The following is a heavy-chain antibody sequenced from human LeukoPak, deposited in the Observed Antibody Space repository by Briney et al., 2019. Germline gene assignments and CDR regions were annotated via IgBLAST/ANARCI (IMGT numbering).Heavy chain of an antibody. CDR2: IYTSGST. Sequence: SETLSLTCAVYGGSFSGYYWSWIRQPAGKGLEWIGRIYTSGSTNYNPSLKSRVTMSVDTSKNQFSLKLSSVTAADTAVYYCARDQRSHYDFWSGYLYGMDVWGQGTTVTVSS. J-gene: IGHJ6*02. CDR1: GGSFSGYY. CDR3: ARDQRSHYDFWSGYLYGMDV. V-gene: IGHV4-4*07. D-gene: IGHD3-3*01.